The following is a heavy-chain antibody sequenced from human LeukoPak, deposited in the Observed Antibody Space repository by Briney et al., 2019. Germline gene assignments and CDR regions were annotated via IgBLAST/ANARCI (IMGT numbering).Heavy chain of an antibody. Sequence: GGSLRLSCAASGFTFSSYRMSWVRQAPGKGLEWVSAISGSGGSTYYADSVKGRFTISRDNSKNTLYLQMYSLRAEDTAVYYCAKDSGRRVYSSGWYTGYWGQGTLVTVSS. J-gene: IGHJ4*02. CDR2: ISGSGGST. D-gene: IGHD6-19*01. V-gene: IGHV3-23*01. CDR1: GFTFSSYR. CDR3: AKDSGRRVYSSGWYTGY.